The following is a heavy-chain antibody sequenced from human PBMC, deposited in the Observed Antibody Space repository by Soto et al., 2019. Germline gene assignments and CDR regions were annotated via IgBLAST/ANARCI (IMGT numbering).Heavy chain of an antibody. CDR3: ASSISSDYYYGMDV. D-gene: IGHD2-2*01. J-gene: IGHJ6*02. CDR1: GGSISSGGYY. V-gene: IGHV4-31*01. Sequence: QVQLQESGPGLVKPSQTLSLTCTVSGGSISSGGYYWSWIRQHPGKGLEWIGYIYYSGSTYYNPSLKSLVTISVDTSKNQFSLELSSVTAADTAVYYCASSISSDYYYGMDVWGQGTTVTVSS. CDR2: IYYSGST.